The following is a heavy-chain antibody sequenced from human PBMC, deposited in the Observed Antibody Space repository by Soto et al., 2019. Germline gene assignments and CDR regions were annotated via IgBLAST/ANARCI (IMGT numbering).Heavy chain of an antibody. CDR1: GFTFSNYA. CDR3: AKHGGPSYSYYMDV. CDR2: IRGSGDVT. V-gene: IGHV3-23*01. Sequence: QLLESGGGLVQPGGSLRLSCAASGFTFSNYAMTWVRQAPGKGLEWVSVIRGSGDVTYYADSVQGRFAISRDNSKNTLYLQMNSLRDEDTAIYYCAKHGGPSYSYYMDVWGKGTTVTVSS. J-gene: IGHJ6*03. D-gene: IGHD3-3*01.